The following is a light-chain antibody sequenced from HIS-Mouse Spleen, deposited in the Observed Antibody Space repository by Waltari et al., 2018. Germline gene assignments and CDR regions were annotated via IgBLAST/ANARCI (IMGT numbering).Light chain of an antibody. CDR2: GGS. V-gene: IGLV2-23*01. CDR3: CSYAGSSTWV. Sequence: QSALTQPASVSGSPGQSITISCTGTSSDVGSYNLVSWYHPHPGKAPKLMIYGGSKRPSGVSNRFSRSKSGNTASLTISGLQAEDEADYYCCSYAGSSTWVFGGGTKLTVL. J-gene: IGLJ3*02. CDR1: SSDVGSYNL.